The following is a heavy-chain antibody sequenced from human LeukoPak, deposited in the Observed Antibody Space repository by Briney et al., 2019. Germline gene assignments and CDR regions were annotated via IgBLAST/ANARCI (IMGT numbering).Heavy chain of an antibody. V-gene: IGHV3-53*01. CDR1: GFTVSSNH. Sequence: GGSLRLSCAASGFTVSSNHTSWVRQAPGKGLEWVSVIYSGGSTDYADSVKGRFTISRDNLKNTLYLQMDSLRAEDTAVYYCARGPAGYNWGQGTLVTFSS. D-gene: IGHD1-1*01. CDR2: IYSGGST. CDR3: ARGPAGYN. J-gene: IGHJ4*02.